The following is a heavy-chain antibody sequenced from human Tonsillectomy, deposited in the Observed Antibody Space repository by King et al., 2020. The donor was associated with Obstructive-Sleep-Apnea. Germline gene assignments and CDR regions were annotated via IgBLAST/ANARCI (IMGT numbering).Heavy chain of an antibody. V-gene: IGHV4-31*03. CDR1: GGSISSGGYY. J-gene: IGHJ5*02. CDR3: ARRSSGNNWFDH. Sequence: QLQESGTGLVKPSQTLSLTCTVSGGSISSGGYYWSWIRQHPGKGLEWIGYIYYSGNTYYNPSLKSRVTISVDTSKNQFSLKLSSVSSADTAVYYCARRSSGNNWFDHWGQGTLVTVSS. D-gene: IGHD3-22*01. CDR2: IYYSGNT.